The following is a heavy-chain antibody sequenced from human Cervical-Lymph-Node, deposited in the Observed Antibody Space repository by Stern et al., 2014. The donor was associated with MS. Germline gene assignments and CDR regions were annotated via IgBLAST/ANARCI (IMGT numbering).Heavy chain of an antibody. CDR3: ARPITVTTRAFDI. CDR1: GYRFSNYW. J-gene: IGHJ3*02. CDR2: MYPADSDT. V-gene: IGHV5-51*03. D-gene: IGHD4-17*01. Sequence: VQLVQSGAEVKKPGESLKLSCQGSGYRFSNYWIAWVRQLPGKGPEFMGVMYPADSDTRYSPSFRGQVTMSADKSINTAYLEWSSLKTSDTAMYYCARPITVTTRAFDIWGQGTMVTVSS.